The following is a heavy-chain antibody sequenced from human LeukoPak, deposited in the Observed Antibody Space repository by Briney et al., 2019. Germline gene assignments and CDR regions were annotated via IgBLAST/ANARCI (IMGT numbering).Heavy chain of an antibody. CDR3: ARGGYYGSGSFPDY. Sequence: ALVKVYCKASGYRVSSCGINWMRHDPGQVLDLIGWISAYNGDTNYAQKFQGRVTMTTDTSTSTAYMDLRSLRSDDTAVYYCARGGYYGSGSFPDYWGQGTLVTVSS. V-gene: IGHV1-18*01. D-gene: IGHD3-10*01. CDR1: GYRVSSCG. CDR2: ISAYNGDT. J-gene: IGHJ4*02.